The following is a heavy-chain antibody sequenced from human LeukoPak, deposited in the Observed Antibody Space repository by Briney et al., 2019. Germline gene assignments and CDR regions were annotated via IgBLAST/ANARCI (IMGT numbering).Heavy chain of an antibody. J-gene: IGHJ4*02. CDR2: ISGSGGST. V-gene: IGHV3-23*01. D-gene: IGHD3-22*01. CDR3: AKESYYYDSSGYYPDY. Sequence: QSGGSLRLSCEASGFTFSTYGMSWVRQAPGKGLEWVSAISGSGGSTYYADSVKGRFTISRDNSKNTLYLQMNSLRAEDTAVYYCAKESYYYDSSGYYPDYWGQGTLVTVSS. CDR1: GFTFSTYG.